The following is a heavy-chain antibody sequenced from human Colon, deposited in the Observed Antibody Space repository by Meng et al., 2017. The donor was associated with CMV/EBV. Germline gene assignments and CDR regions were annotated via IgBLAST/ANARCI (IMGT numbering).Heavy chain of an antibody. CDR2: VDYNDAT. Sequence: GASISSSTYYWGWIRQPPGKGLEWIGTVDYNDATQYNPSLKSRVTVPVDRSRNQFSLKMNSVTAADTAVYYCATEIRTLTAAGVAGDPWGQGILVTVSS. J-gene: IGHJ5*02. CDR1: GASISSSTYY. D-gene: IGHD2-21*02. CDR3: ATEIRTLTAAGVAGDP. V-gene: IGHV4-39*07.